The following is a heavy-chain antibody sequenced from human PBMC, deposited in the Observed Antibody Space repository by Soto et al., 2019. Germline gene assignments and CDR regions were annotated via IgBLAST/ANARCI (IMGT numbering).Heavy chain of an antibody. V-gene: IGHV3-74*01. CDR3: ARDSQWGFGESPGAFDI. Sequence: PGGSLRLSCAASGFTFSSYWMHWVRQAPGKGLVWVSRINSDGSSTSYADSVKGRFTISRDNAKNTLYLQMNSLRAEDTAVYYCARDSQWGFGESPGAFDIWGQGTMVTVSS. CDR2: INSDGSST. J-gene: IGHJ3*02. CDR1: GFTFSSYW. D-gene: IGHD3-10*01.